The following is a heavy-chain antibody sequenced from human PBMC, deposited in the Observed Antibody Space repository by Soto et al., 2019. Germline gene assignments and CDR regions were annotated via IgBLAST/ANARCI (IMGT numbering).Heavy chain of an antibody. CDR2: INHSGNT. CDR3: VRGFRFWYFDR. CDR1: GGSFSGYY. V-gene: IGHV4-34*01. Sequence: QVQLQQWGAGLLKPSETLSLTCAVNGGSFSGYYWSWIRQPPGKGLEWIGEINHSGNTKYNPSLESRVTISVDTSKNQFSLKLSSVTAADTAVYYCVRGFRFWYFDRWGRGTLVPVSS. J-gene: IGHJ2*01.